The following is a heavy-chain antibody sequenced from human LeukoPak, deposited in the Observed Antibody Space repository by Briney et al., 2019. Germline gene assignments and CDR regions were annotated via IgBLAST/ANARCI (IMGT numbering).Heavy chain of an antibody. V-gene: IGHV3-7*01. CDR3: ARGAGYSSGGVFDY. CDR2: IKQDGSEK. J-gene: IGHJ4*02. CDR1: GFPFSSYG. D-gene: IGHD6-19*01. Sequence: PGMSLRLSCAASGFPFSSYGMHWVRQAPGKGLEWVANIKQDGSEKYYVDSVKGRFTISRDNAKNSLYLQMNSLRAEDTAVYYCARGAGYSSGGVFDYWGQGTLVTVSS.